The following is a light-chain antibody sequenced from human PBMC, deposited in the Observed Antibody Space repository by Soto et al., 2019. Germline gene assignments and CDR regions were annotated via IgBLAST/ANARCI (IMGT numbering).Light chain of an antibody. CDR2: DAS. CDR3: QQSYSTPWT. Sequence: DIQLTQSPSTLSAAVGGSVTITCRASQNIRNLLAWYQQKPGKAPKPLIYDASTLKTGVPSRLSGSGSGSEFNFTITGLQPDDFATYYCQQSYSTPWTFGQGTKVDIK. V-gene: IGKV1-5*01. CDR1: QNIRNL. J-gene: IGKJ1*01.